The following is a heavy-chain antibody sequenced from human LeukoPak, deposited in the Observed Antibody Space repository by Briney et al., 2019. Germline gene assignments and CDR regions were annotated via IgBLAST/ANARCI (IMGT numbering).Heavy chain of an antibody. Sequence: ASVKVSCEASRGTFSSYTISWVRQAPGQGLEWMGRIIPILGIANYAQKFQGRVTITADKSTSTAYMELSSLRSEDTAVYYCALTTVVTRIDYWGQGTLVTVSS. D-gene: IGHD4-23*01. J-gene: IGHJ4*02. CDR3: ALTTVVTRIDY. V-gene: IGHV1-69*02. CDR2: IIPILGIA. CDR1: RGTFSSYT.